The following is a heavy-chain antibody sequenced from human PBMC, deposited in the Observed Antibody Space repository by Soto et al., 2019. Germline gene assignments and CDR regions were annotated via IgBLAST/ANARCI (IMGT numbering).Heavy chain of an antibody. Sequence: SETLSLTCTVSGGSVSSGSYYWSWIRQPPGKGLEWIGYIYYSGSTNYNPSLKSRVTISVETSKNQFSLKLSSVTAADTGVYYCAREGVSGIYDGPSYGMDVPGQGTTVTVSS. D-gene: IGHD1-26*01. V-gene: IGHV4-61*01. CDR1: GGSVSSGSYY. J-gene: IGHJ6*02. CDR2: IYYSGST. CDR3: AREGVSGIYDGPSYGMDV.